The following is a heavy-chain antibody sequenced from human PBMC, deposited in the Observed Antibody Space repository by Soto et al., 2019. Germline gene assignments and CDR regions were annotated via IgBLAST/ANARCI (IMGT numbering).Heavy chain of an antibody. CDR3: ARDRGVPALAGMDV. CDR1: GYTFSSYG. V-gene: IGHV1-18*01. CDR2: ISAYNGNT. D-gene: IGHD2-2*01. J-gene: IGHJ6*02. Sequence: QAQLVQSGAEVKKPGASVKVSCKASGYTFSSYGISWVRQAPGQGIEWMGWISAYNGNTNYAQKVQGRVTMTTDTSTSTAYMELRSRRSDDTAGYYCARDRGVPALAGMDVWGQGTTVTVSS.